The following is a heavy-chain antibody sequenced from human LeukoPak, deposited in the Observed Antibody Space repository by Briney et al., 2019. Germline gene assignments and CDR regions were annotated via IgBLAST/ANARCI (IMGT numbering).Heavy chain of an antibody. CDR2: IIPIFGTA. CDR3: AREFSRRTYYYDSSGYLGY. V-gene: IGHV1-69*05. J-gene: IGHJ4*02. Sequence: SVKVSCKASGGTFSSYAISWVRQAPGQGLEWMGRIIPIFGTANYAQKFQGRVTITTDEYTRTAYMELSSLRSEDTAVYYCAREFSRRTYYYDSSGYLGYWGQGTLVTVSS. CDR1: GGTFSSYA. D-gene: IGHD3-22*01.